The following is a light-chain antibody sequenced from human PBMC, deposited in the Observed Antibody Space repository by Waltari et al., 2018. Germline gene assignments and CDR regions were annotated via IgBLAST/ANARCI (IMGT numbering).Light chain of an antibody. J-gene: IGKJ3*01. V-gene: IGKV1-9*01. CDR3: QQLNSSPPT. CDR2: AES. Sequence: IELTQSPSFLSASVGDRVTITCRASQGVSSNLAWYRQKPGTAPKLLLSAESPLHSVAPSRFSGSGSGTEFTLTISSLQPEDWAAYYCQQLNSSPPTFGPGTKVDIK. CDR1: QGVSSN.